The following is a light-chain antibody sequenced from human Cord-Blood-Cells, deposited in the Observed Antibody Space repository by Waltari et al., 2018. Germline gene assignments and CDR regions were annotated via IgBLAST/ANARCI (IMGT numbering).Light chain of an antibody. J-gene: IGLJ3*02. V-gene: IGLV2-23*02. CDR3: CSYAGSSTWV. Sequence: QSALTQPASVSGSPGQSITISCTGTRSDVGSYNLVSWYQQHPGKAPKLMIYEVRKRPSGVSNRCSGSKSGNTASLTISGLQAEDGADYYCCSYAGSSTWVFGAGTKLTVL. CDR2: EVR. CDR1: RSDVGSYNL.